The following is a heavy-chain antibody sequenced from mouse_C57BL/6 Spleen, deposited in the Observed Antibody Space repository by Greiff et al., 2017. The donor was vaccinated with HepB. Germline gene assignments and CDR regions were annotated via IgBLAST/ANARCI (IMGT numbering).Heavy chain of an antibody. CDR2: ILPGSGST. V-gene: IGHV1-9*01. J-gene: IGHJ1*03. Sequence: QVQLQQSGAELMKPGASVKLSCKATGYTFTGYWIEWVKQRPGHGLEWIGAILPGSGSTNYNEKFKGKATFTADTSSNTAYMQLSSLTTEDSAIYYCARGSFITTVVGGYFDVWGTGTTVTVSS. CDR3: ARGSFITTVVGGYFDV. CDR1: GYTFTGYW. D-gene: IGHD1-1*01.